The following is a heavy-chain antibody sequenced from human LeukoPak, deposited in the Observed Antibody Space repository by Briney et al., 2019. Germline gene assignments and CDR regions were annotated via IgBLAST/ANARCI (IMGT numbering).Heavy chain of an antibody. CDR1: GGSFSGYY. V-gene: IGHV4-34*01. CDR3: ARWGRYDFWSGLGSFDY. Sequence: SETLSLTCAVYGGSFSGYYWSWIRQPPGKGLEWIGEINHSGSTNYNPSLKSRVTISVDTSKNQFSLKLSSVTAADTAVYYCARWGRYDFWSGLGSFDYWGQGTLVTVSS. J-gene: IGHJ4*02. CDR2: INHSGST. D-gene: IGHD3-3*01.